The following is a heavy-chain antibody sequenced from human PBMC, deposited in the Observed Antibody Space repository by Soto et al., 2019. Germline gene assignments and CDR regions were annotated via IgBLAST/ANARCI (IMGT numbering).Heavy chain of an antibody. Sequence: QVQLVQSGAEVKKPGASVKVSCKASGYTFTSYGISWVRQAPGQGLEWMGWISAYNGNTNYAQKLQGRVTMTTDTSTSNAYMELRSLRSDDTAVYYCARADCSSTSCYSPDAFDIWGQGTMVTVSS. D-gene: IGHD2-2*01. CDR3: ARADCSSTSCYSPDAFDI. CDR2: ISAYNGNT. CDR1: GYTFTSYG. J-gene: IGHJ3*02. V-gene: IGHV1-18*01.